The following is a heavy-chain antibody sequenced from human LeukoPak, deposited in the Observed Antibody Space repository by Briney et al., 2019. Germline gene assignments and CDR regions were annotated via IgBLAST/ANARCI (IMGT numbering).Heavy chain of an antibody. CDR2: ISYDGSNK. D-gene: IGHD2-21*02. Sequence: PGGSLRLSCAVSGFTFSSYGMHWVRQAPGKGLEWVAVISYDGSNKYYADSVKGRFTISRDNSKNTLYLQMNSLRAEDTAVYYCARMVAYCGGDCYSPFVYWGQGTLVTVSS. J-gene: IGHJ4*02. V-gene: IGHV3-30*03. CDR1: GFTFSSYG. CDR3: ARMVAYCGGDCYSPFVY.